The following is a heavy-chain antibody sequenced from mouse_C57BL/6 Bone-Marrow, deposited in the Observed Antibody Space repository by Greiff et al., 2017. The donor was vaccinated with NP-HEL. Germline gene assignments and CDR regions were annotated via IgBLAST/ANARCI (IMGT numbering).Heavy chain of an antibody. J-gene: IGHJ2*01. CDR2: IDPSDSYT. CDR1: GYTFTSYW. CDR3: ARRSLGGNYDFDY. D-gene: IGHD2-1*01. V-gene: IGHV1-69*01. Sequence: VQLQQPGAELVMPGASVKLSCKASGYTFTSYWMHWVKQRPGQGLEWIGEIDPSDSYTNYNQKFKGKSTLTVDKSSSTAYMQLSSLTSEDSAVYYCARRSLGGNYDFDYWGQGTTLTVSS.